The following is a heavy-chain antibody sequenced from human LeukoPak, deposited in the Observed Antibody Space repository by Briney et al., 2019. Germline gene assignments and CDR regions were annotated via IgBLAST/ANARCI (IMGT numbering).Heavy chain of an antibody. V-gene: IGHV3-66*02. Sequence: GGSLRLSCAASGFTVSSNYMSWVRQAPGKGLDWVSVIYSGGSTYYADSVKGRFTISRDNSKNTLYLQMNSLRAEDTAVYYCAREFGDSSGYLFDYWGQGTLVTVSS. CDR3: AREFGDSSGYLFDY. CDR1: GFTVSSNY. J-gene: IGHJ4*02. D-gene: IGHD3-22*01. CDR2: IYSGGST.